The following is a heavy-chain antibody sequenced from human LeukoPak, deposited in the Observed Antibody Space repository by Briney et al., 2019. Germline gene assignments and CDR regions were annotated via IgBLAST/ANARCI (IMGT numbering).Heavy chain of an antibody. CDR1: GFTFSDHY. V-gene: IGHV3-72*01. J-gene: IGHJ4*02. CDR2: TRNKANSYTT. CDR3: TRAQGYGSGTQLDC. D-gene: IGHD3-10*01. Sequence: GGSLRLSCAASGFTFSDHYMDWVRQAPGKGLEWVGRTRNKANSYTTECAASVKGRFTISRDDSKNSLYLQMNSLKTEDTAVYYCTRAQGYGSGTQLDCWGQGTLVTVSS.